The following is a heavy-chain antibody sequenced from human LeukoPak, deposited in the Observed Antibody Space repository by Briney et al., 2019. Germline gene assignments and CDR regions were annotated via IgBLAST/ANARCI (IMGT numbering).Heavy chain of an antibody. J-gene: IGHJ4*02. CDR2: INPTGGST. CDR3: ARGPPLYSSGWELDY. V-gene: IGHV1-46*01. D-gene: IGHD6-19*01. CDR1: GYTFISHH. Sequence: GASVKVCCKASGYTFISHHMYWVRQAPGQGLEWMGLINPTGGSTNYAQRFQGRVTMTRDTSTSTVFVELNSLRSDDTAVYYCARGPPLYSSGWELDYWGQGALVTVSS.